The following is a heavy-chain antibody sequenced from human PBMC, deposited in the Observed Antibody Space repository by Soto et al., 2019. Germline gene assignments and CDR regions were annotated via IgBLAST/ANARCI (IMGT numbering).Heavy chain of an antibody. CDR2: IYYSGST. V-gene: IGHV4-31*03. CDR1: GGSISSGGYY. J-gene: IGHJ5*02. Sequence: PSETLSLTCTVSGGSISSGGYYWSWIRQHPGKGLEWIGNIYYSGSTYYNPSLKSRVTISVDTSKNQFSLKLSSVTAADTAVYYCARERGPSSWYQSRWFDPWGQGTLVTVSS. D-gene: IGHD6-13*01. CDR3: ARERGPSSWYQSRWFDP.